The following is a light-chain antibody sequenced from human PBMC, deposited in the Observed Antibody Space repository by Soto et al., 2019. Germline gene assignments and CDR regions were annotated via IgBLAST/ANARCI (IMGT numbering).Light chain of an antibody. CDR1: QSIGSSY. Sequence: EIVMTQSPATLSLSPGESATLSCRASQSIGSSYLAWYQQKAGQAPRLLIYAASTRATGIPARFSGSGSGTEFTLTISSLQSEDFAVYYCQQYSIWRTCGQGTKVDIK. CDR3: QQYSIWRT. J-gene: IGKJ1*01. V-gene: IGKV3-15*01. CDR2: AAS.